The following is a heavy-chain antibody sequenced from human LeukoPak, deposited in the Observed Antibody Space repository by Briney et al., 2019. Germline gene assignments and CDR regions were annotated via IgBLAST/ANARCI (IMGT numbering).Heavy chain of an antibody. V-gene: IGHV3-74*01. CDR1: GFTFDDYG. CDR3: ARGLYTYYYYMDV. D-gene: IGHD1-1*01. Sequence: GGSLRLSCAASGFTFDDYGMAWVRQAPGKGLEWVSGINSDGSSTSYADSVKGRFTISRDNAKNTLYLQMNSLRAEDTAVYYCARGLYTYYYYMDVWGKGTTVTVSS. J-gene: IGHJ6*03. CDR2: INSDGSST.